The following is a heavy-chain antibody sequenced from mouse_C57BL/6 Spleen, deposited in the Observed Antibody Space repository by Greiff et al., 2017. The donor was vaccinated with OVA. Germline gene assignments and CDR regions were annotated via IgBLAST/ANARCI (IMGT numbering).Heavy chain of an antibody. V-gene: IGHV1-76*01. CDR2: IYPGSGNT. CDR1: GYTFTDYY. J-gene: IGHJ3*01. D-gene: IGHD4-1*02. CDR3: ARGANWDGPY. Sequence: VMLVESGAELVRPGASVKLSCKASGYTFTDYYINWVKQRPGQGLEWIARIYPGSGNTYYNEKFKGKATLTAEKSSSTAYMQLSSLTSEDSAVYFCARGANWDGPYWGQGTLVTVSA.